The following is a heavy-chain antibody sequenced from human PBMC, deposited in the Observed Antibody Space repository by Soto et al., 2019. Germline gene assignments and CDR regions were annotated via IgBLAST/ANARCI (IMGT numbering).Heavy chain of an antibody. J-gene: IGHJ6*02. Sequence: QVQLVQSGAEVKKPGASVKVSCRASGYTFTGYYMHWVRQAPGQGLEWMGWINPNSGGTNYAQKFQGRVTMTRETSISTAYMELSRLRSDDTAVYYCAREGLNWNYHRPHGGLDVWGQGTTVTVSS. CDR1: GYTFTGYY. CDR3: AREGLNWNYHRPHGGLDV. CDR2: INPNSGGT. V-gene: IGHV1-2*02. D-gene: IGHD1-7*01.